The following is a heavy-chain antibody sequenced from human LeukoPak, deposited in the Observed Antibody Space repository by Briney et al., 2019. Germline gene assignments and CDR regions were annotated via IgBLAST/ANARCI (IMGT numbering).Heavy chain of an antibody. Sequence: ASVKVSCKASGYTFTSYGISWVRQAAGQGLEWMGWTNPNSGGTNYAQKFQGRVTMTRDTSISTAYMELSSLRSDDTAVYFCARVGVEATATFDYWGQGTLVTVSS. CDR1: GYTFTSYG. J-gene: IGHJ4*02. D-gene: IGHD1-26*01. CDR3: ARVGVEATATFDY. V-gene: IGHV1-2*02. CDR2: TNPNSGGT.